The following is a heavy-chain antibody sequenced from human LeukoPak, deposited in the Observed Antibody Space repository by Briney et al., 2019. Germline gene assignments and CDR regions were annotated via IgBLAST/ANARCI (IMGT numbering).Heavy chain of an antibody. CDR1: GFSLSSFA. D-gene: IGHD4-17*01. CDR3: TKDPNGDYIGAFDP. V-gene: IGHV3-23*01. CDR2: ITGGHYAT. J-gene: IGHJ5*02. Sequence: PGGSLRLSCAASGFSLSSFAMTWVRQAPGKGLEWVSSITGGHYATYNTDSVKGRFTISRDNAKNTLYLQMNSLRADDTAIYYCTKDPNGDYIGAFDPWGQGTLVTVSS.